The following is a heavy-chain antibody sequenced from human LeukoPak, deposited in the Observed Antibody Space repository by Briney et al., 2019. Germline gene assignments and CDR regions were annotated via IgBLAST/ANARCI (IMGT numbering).Heavy chain of an antibody. V-gene: IGHV4-34*01. CDR1: GGSFSGYY. J-gene: IGHJ5*02. D-gene: IGHD2-2*01. CDR2: INHSGST. CDR3: ATERGYCSSTSCPNWFDP. Sequence: SETLSLTCAVYGGSFSGYYWSWIRQPPGKGLEWIGEINHSGSTNYNPSLKSRVTISVDTSKNQFSLKLSSVTAADTAVYYCATERGYCSSTSCPNWFDPWGQGTLVTVSS.